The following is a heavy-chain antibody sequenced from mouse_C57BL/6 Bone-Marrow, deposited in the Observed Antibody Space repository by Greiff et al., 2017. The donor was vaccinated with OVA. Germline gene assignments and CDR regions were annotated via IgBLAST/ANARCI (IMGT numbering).Heavy chain of an antibody. CDR2: IYPGSGNN. D-gene: IGHD3-2*02. CDR3: ARGRSGWFAY. V-gene: IGHV1-66*01. Sequence: QVQLQESGPELVKPGASVKISCKASGYSFTSYYIHWVKQRPGQGLEWIGWIYPGSGNNKYNEKFKGKATLTADTSSSTAYMQLSSLTSEDSAVYYCARGRSGWFAYWGQGTLVTVSA. CDR1: GYSFTSYY. J-gene: IGHJ3*01.